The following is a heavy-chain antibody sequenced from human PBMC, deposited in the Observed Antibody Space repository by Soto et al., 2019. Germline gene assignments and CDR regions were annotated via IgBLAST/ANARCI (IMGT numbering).Heavy chain of an antibody. Sequence: KVSCKSSGYTFTGYYMHWVRQAPGQGLEWMGWINPNSGGTNYAQKFQGWVTMTRDTSISTAYMELSRLGSDDTAVYYCARAVYCTNGVCYGFDYWGQGTLVTVSS. CDR1: GYTFTGYY. CDR3: ARAVYCTNGVCYGFDY. V-gene: IGHV1-2*04. CDR2: INPNSGGT. J-gene: IGHJ4*02. D-gene: IGHD2-8*01.